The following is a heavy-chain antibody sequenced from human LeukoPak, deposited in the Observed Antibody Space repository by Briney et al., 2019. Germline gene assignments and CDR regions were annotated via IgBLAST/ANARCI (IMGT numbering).Heavy chain of an antibody. D-gene: IGHD2-2*01. CDR1: GGTFSSYA. CDR2: IIPILGIA. Sequence: GASVKVSCKASGGTFSSYANSWVRQAPGQGLEWMGRIIPILGIANYAQKFQGRVTITADKSTSTAYMELSSLRSDDTAVYYCARSIVVVPAAIPFDYWGQGTLVTVSS. CDR3: ARSIVVVPAAIPFDY. J-gene: IGHJ4*02. V-gene: IGHV1-69*04.